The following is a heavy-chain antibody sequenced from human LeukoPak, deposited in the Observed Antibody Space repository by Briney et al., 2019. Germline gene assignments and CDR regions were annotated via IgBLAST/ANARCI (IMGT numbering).Heavy chain of an antibody. CDR1: GFTFRSFA. Sequence: GGSLRLSCAASGFTFRSFAMSWVRQAPGKGLEWVSSISANGVSAYYADSVKGRFTISRGNSKNTLYLQMNSLRAEDTAVYYCAKDEEGRPAPAWGQGPRVTVSS. V-gene: IGHV3-23*01. J-gene: IGHJ5*02. CDR2: ISANGVSA. D-gene: IGHD2-2*01. CDR3: AKDEEGRPAPA.